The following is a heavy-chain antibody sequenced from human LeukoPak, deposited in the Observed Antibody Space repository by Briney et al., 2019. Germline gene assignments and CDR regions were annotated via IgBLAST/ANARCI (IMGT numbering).Heavy chain of an antibody. D-gene: IGHD3-3*01. V-gene: IGHV3-23*01. CDR2: ISGSGGST. CDR3: AKDSRVYDFWSGYSAPGWFDP. CDR1: GFTVSSNY. Sequence: GGSLRLSCAASGFTVSSNYMSWVRQAPGKGLEWVSAISGSGGSTYYADSVKGRFTISRDNSKNTLYLQMNSLRAEDTAVYYCAKDSRVYDFWSGYSAPGWFDPWGQGTLVTVSS. J-gene: IGHJ5*02.